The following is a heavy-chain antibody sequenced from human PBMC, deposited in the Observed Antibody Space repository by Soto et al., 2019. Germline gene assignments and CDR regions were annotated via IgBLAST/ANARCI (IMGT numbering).Heavy chain of an antibody. CDR1: GYTFTGYY. J-gene: IGHJ3*02. Sequence: ASVKVSCKASGYTFTGYYMHWVRQAPGQGLEWMGWINPNSGGTNYAQKFQGWVTMTRDTSISTAYMELSRLRSDDTAVDYCARGEGGRGYFGMFGYEWGPKHGGFEIRGRGKMVIVSS. V-gene: IGHV1-2*04. D-gene: IGHD3-10*01. CDR2: INPNSGGT. CDR3: ARGEGGRGYFGMFGYEWGPKHGGFEI.